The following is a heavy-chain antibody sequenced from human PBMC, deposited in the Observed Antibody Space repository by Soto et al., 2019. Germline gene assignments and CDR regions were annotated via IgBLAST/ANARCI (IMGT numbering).Heavy chain of an antibody. J-gene: IGHJ2*01. CDR3: ARGYRDSYQWSRLFDL. D-gene: IGHD1-1*01. V-gene: IGHV3-23*01. CDR2: TTDTDGDR. Sequence: GGSLRLSCGASGITFRSLAMSWVRQATGEGLEWVSTTTDTDGDRKYADSVRGRFTISRDTSKNTLYLQMSSLRAEDSAVYFCARGYRDSYQWSRLFDLWGRGT. CDR1: GITFRSLA.